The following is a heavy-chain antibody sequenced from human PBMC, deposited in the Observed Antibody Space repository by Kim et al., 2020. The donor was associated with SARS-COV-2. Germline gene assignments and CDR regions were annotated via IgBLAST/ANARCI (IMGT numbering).Heavy chain of an antibody. Sequence: GGSLRLSCISSGFPFSSSGMHWVRQAPGKGLEWVAFMSYDGSLSDYSDSVKGRFTISRDNSKNTLFMEISSLSSADSALYYCARVTTGTFDYWSQGTLVT. CDR2: MSYDGSLS. CDR3: ARVTTGTFDY. D-gene: IGHD2-21*02. V-gene: IGHV3-30*03. CDR1: GFPFSSSG. J-gene: IGHJ4*02.